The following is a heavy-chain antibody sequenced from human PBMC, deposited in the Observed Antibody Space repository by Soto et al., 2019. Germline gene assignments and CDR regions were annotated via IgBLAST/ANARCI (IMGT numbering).Heavy chain of an antibody. CDR3: ARGFEDGAGAQYIDH. J-gene: IGHJ4*02. D-gene: IGHD6-19*01. Sequence: ASVKVSCKGSGYTFAGYGVSWVRQAPGQGLEWMGWISPRNGNKNYALELQGRVTLTTDTSTSTAYMELRSLNFDDTAVYYCARGFEDGAGAQYIDHWGQGTLVTVSS. CDR2: ISPRNGNK. V-gene: IGHV1-18*01. CDR1: GYTFAGYG.